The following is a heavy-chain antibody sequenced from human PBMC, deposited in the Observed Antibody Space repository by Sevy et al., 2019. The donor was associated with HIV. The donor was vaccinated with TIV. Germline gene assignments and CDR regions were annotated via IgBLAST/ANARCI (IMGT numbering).Heavy chain of an antibody. CDR3: AADYGDYIRDAFGI. D-gene: IGHD4-17*01. CDR1: GGSISSSSYY. V-gene: IGHV4-39*01. J-gene: IGHJ3*02. Sequence: SETLSLTCTVSGGSISSSSYYWGWIRQPPGKGLEWIGSIYYSGSTYYNPSLKSRVTISVDTSKNQFSLKLSSVTAAGTAVYYCAADYGDYIRDAFGIWGQGTMVTFSS. CDR2: IYYSGST.